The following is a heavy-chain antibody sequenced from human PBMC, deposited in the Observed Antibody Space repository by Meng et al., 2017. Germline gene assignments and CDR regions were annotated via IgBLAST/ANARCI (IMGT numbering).Heavy chain of an antibody. D-gene: IGHD3-22*01. Sequence: QVQLVESGAEVNKAGASGKVSCKASGYTFTGYYMHWVRQAPGQGLEWMERINPNSGGTNYAQKFQGRVTMTRDTSISTAYMELSRLRSDDTAVYYCARDPRGLIHYDSSGYYPEGYWGQGTLVTVSS. CDR3: ARDPRGLIHYDSSGYYPEGY. V-gene: IGHV1-2*06. J-gene: IGHJ4*02. CDR1: GYTFTGYY. CDR2: INPNSGGT.